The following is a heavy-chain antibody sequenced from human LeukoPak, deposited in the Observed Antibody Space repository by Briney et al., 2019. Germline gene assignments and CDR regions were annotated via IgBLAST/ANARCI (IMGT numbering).Heavy chain of an antibody. V-gene: IGHV3-11*06. CDR3: ARDTPLPYYYGSGSYSTDYYYYYGMDV. D-gene: IGHD3-10*01. J-gene: IGHJ6*02. CDR1: GFTFSDYY. Sequence: GGSLRLSCAASGFTFSDYYMSWIRQAPGKGLEWVSYISSSSSYTNYADSVKGRFTISRDNSKNTLYLQMNSLRAEDTAVYYCARDTPLPYYYGSGSYSTDYYYYYGMDVWGQGTTVTVSS. CDR2: ISSSSSYT.